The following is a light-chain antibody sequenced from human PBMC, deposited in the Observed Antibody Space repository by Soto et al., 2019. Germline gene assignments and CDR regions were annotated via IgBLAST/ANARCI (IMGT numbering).Light chain of an antibody. CDR1: QSLSSTY. Sequence: EIVLTQSPGTLSLSPGERATLSCRASQSLSSTYLAWYQQKPGQAPRLLIYGASNRATGIQDRFSGSGSGTAFTLTINRLEPEDFAVYYCQQYCSSPLSFGQGTKVEIK. V-gene: IGKV3-20*01. CDR2: GAS. CDR3: QQYCSSPLS. J-gene: IGKJ1*01.